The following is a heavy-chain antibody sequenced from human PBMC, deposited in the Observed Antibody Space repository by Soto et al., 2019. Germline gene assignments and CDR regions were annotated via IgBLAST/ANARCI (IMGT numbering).Heavy chain of an antibody. V-gene: IGHV4-34*01. CDR2: INHSGST. Sequence: ETLSLTCAVYGGSFSGYYWSWIRQPPGKGLEWIGEINHSGSTNYNPSLKSRVTISVDTSKNQFSLNLSSVTAADTAVYYCARHPRLGYCSGGSCPYNWFDPWGQGTLVTVSS. J-gene: IGHJ5*02. D-gene: IGHD2-15*01. CDR3: ARHPRLGYCSGGSCPYNWFDP. CDR1: GGSFSGYY.